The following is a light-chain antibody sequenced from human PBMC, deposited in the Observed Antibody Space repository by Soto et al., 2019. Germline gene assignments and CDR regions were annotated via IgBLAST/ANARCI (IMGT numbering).Light chain of an antibody. CDR2: AAS. J-gene: IGKJ1*01. Sequence: DIQMIQSPSSLSASAGDRVTITCRASQSISSYLNWYQQKPGKAPKLLIYAASSLQSGVPSRFSGSGSGTDFTLTISSLQPEDFATYYCQQSYSTPRTLGQGTKVDIK. V-gene: IGKV1-39*01. CDR3: QQSYSTPRT. CDR1: QSISSY.